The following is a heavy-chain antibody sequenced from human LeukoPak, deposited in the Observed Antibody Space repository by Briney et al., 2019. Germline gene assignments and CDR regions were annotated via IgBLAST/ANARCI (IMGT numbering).Heavy chain of an antibody. J-gene: IGHJ4*02. CDR3: ARDHIVATKSKGFDY. CDR2: IYYSGST. CDR1: GYSISSGYY. D-gene: IGHD5-12*01. V-gene: IGHV4-61*01. Sequence: SETLSLTCTVSGYSISSGYYWGWIRQPPGKGLEWIGYIYYSGSTNYNPSLKSRVTISVDTSKNQFSLKLSSVTAADTAVYYCARDHIVATKSKGFDYWGQGTLVTVSS.